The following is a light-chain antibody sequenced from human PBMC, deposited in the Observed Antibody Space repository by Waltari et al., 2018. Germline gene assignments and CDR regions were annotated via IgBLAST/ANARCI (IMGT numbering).Light chain of an antibody. CDR1: QSISTY. V-gene: IGKV1-39*01. CDR2: VTS. Sequence: DIQMTQSPSSLSASVGDTVTITCRASQSISTYLTWYQQKPGKAPNLLMYVTSILQDGVPPRFIGSGSGTEFTLTIRGLQPEDFATYYCQQTYSVPPRFGGGTKVDIK. J-gene: IGKJ4*02. CDR3: QQTYSVPPR.